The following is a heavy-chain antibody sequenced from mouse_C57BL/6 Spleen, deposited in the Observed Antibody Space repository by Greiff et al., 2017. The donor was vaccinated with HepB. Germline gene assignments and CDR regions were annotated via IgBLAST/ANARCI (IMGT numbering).Heavy chain of an antibody. J-gene: IGHJ4*01. CDR3: ARRTDAMDY. CDR2: ISSGGSYT. CDR1: GFTFSSYG. Sequence: DVKLVESGGDLVKPGGSLKLSCAASGFTFSSYGMSWVRQTPDKRLEWVATISSGGSYTYYPDSVKGRFTISRDNAKNTLYLQMSSLKSEDTAMYYCARRTDAMDYWGQGTSVTVSS. V-gene: IGHV5-6*02.